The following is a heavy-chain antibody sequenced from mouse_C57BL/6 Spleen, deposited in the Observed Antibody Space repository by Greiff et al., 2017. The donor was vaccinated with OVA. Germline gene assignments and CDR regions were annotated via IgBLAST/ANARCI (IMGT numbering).Heavy chain of an antibody. Sequence: EVQGVESGGGLVKPGGSLKLSCAASGFTFSSYAMSWVRQTPEKRLEWVATISDGGSYTYYPDNVKGRFTISRDNAKNNLYLQMSHLKSEDTAMYYCARARDSNYPYAMDYWGQGTSVTVSS. CDR3: ARARDSNYPYAMDY. CDR1: GFTFSSYA. V-gene: IGHV5-4*01. J-gene: IGHJ4*01. D-gene: IGHD2-5*01. CDR2: ISDGGSYT.